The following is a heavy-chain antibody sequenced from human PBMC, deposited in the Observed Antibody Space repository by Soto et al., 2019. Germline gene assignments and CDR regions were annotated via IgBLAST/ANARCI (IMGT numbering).Heavy chain of an antibody. CDR1: GGSISSYY. D-gene: IGHD1-26*01. J-gene: IGHJ4*02. Sequence: SETLSLTCSVSGGSISSYYWSWIRQPPGKGLEWIAYIYYSVTSYNPSLKSRVSISLDTSKNQFSLKLSSVTAADTAVYYCARDHSGIVGATHLYDYWGQGTLVTVSS. CDR3: ARDHSGIVGATHLYDY. V-gene: IGHV4-59*01. CDR2: IYYSVT.